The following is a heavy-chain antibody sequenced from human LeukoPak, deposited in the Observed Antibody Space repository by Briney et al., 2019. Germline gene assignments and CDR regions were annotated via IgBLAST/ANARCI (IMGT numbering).Heavy chain of an antibody. CDR2: IWSDGSKE. Sequence: GGSLRLSCAASGFTFSSSGMHWVRQAPGKGLEWVAVIWSDGSKEYYADSVKGRFSISRDNSRNTVYVQMNSLRVEDTAIYYCARVFCTGGSCYGPFDYWGQGTLVTVSS. V-gene: IGHV3-33*08. CDR1: GFTFSSSG. J-gene: IGHJ4*02. D-gene: IGHD2-15*01. CDR3: ARVFCTGGSCYGPFDY.